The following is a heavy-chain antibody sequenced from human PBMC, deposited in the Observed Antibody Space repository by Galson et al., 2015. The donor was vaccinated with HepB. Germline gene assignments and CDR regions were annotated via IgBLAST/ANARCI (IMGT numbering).Heavy chain of an antibody. Sequence: SETLSLTCAVYGESFTTYYWTWIRQPPGRGLDWIGEINHRGSTNYIPSLKSRVTISVDKSKKQFSLRLTSVTAADTAMYYCAGFKNVAVPGRRTDSFDYWGQGTLVTVSS. J-gene: IGHJ4*02. CDR2: INHRGST. D-gene: IGHD6-19*01. V-gene: IGHV4-34*01. CDR1: GESFTTYY. CDR3: AGFKNVAVPGRRTDSFDY.